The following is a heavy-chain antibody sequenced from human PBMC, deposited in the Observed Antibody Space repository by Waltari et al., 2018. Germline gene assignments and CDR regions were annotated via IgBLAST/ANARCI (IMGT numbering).Heavy chain of an antibody. D-gene: IGHD6-13*01. CDR2: IRYDGSNK. J-gene: IGHJ4*02. CDR1: GFTFSSYC. CDR3: AKLIAAAGTKDY. V-gene: IGHV3-30*02. Sequence: QVQLVESGGGVVQPGGSLRLPCAASGFTFSSYCMHWVRQAPGKGLEWVAFIRYDGSNKYYADSVKGRFTISRDNSKNTLYLQMNSLRAEDTAVYYCAKLIAAAGTKDYWGQGTLVTVSS.